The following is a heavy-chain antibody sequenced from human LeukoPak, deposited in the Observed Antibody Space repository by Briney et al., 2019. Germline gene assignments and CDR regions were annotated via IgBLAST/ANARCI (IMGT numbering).Heavy chain of an antibody. CDR2: ISYDGSNK. CDR3: ARDREEWLVLTNDPFDY. V-gene: IGHV3-30-3*01. J-gene: IGHJ4*02. CDR1: GFTFSSYA. Sequence: GGSLRLSCAASGFTFSSYAMHWVRQAPGKGLEWVAVISYDGSNKYYADSVKGRFTISRDNSKNTLYLQMNSLRAEDTAVYYCARDREEWLVLTNDPFDYWGQGTLVTVSS. D-gene: IGHD3-3*01.